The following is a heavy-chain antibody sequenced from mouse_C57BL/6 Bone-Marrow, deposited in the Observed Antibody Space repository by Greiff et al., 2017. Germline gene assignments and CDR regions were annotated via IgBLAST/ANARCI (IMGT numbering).Heavy chain of an antibody. V-gene: IGHV5-12*01. J-gene: IGHJ4*01. CDR2: ISNGGGST. Sequence: DVQLQESGGGLVQPGGSLKLSCAASGFTFSDYYMYWVRQTPEKRLEWVAYISNGGGSTYYPDTVKGRFTISRDNAKNTLYLQMSRLKSEDTAMYYCARLGYYGSSWDYYAMDYWGQGTSVTVSS. CDR1: GFTFSDYY. D-gene: IGHD1-1*01. CDR3: ARLGYYGSSWDYYAMDY.